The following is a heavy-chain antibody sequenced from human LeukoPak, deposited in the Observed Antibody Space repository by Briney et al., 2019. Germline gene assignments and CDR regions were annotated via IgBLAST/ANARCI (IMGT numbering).Heavy chain of an antibody. D-gene: IGHD6-13*01. CDR3: ARDLYDRSWNPGVFDY. V-gene: IGHV3-21*01. Sequence: GGSPRLSCAASGFTFSSYSMNWVRQAPGKGLEWVSSISSSSSYIYYADSVKGRFTISRDNAKNSLYLQMNSLRAEDTAVYYCARDLYDRSWNPGVFDYWGQGTLVTVSS. CDR1: GFTFSSYS. CDR2: ISSSSSYI. J-gene: IGHJ4*02.